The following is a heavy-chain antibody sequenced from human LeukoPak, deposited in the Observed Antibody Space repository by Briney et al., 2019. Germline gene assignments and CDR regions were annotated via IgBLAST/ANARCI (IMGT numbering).Heavy chain of an antibody. V-gene: IGHV1-69*05. CDR2: IIPIFGTA. Sequence: SVKVSCKASGGTFSSYAISWVRQAPGQGLEWTGGIIPIFGTANYAQKFQGRVTITTDESTSTAYMELSSLRSEDTAVYYCAVAAAATHYYYYMDVWGKGTTVTVSS. CDR3: AVAAAATHYYYYMDV. D-gene: IGHD6-13*01. J-gene: IGHJ6*03. CDR1: GGTFSSYA.